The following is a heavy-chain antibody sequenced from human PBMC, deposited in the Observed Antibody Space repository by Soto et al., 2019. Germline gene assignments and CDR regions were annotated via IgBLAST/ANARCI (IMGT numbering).Heavy chain of an antibody. V-gene: IGHV4-4*07. D-gene: IGHD2-2*01. CDR1: DGSISTYY. CDR2: IYASGST. J-gene: IGHJ4*02. Sequence: SETLSLTCTVSDGSISTYYWSWIRQPAGKGLEWIGRIYASGSTNYNPSLKSRVTMSVATSKNQFSLKLSSVTAADTAIYYCARGGMVIIPTATAFDYCGQGTLVTVSS. CDR3: ARGGMVIIPTATAFDY.